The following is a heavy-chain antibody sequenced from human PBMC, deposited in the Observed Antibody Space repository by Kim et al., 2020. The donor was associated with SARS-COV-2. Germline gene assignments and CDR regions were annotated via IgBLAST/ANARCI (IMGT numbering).Heavy chain of an antibody. J-gene: IGHJ4*02. V-gene: IGHV3-30*18. CDR2: ISYDGSNK. CDR1: GFNFSSYG. Sequence: GGSLRLSCAASGFNFSSYGMHWVRQAPGKGLEWVAVISYDGSNKYYADSVKGRFTISRDNSKNTLYLQMNSRRAEDTAVYYCAKDRSGCLYWGQGTLVT. CDR3: AKDRSGCLY. D-gene: IGHD6-19*01.